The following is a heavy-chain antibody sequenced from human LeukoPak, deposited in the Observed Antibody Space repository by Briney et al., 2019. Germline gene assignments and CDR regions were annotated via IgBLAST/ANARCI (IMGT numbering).Heavy chain of an antibody. Sequence: GASVKVSCKASGYTFSSYGISWVRQAPGQGLEWMGWISAYNDNTKYAQKLQGRVTMTTDTSTSTAYIELRTLRSDDTAVYYCARMVDYGGNSPAFDIWGQGTMVTVSS. D-gene: IGHD4-23*01. J-gene: IGHJ3*02. CDR1: GYTFSSYG. V-gene: IGHV1-18*01. CDR2: ISAYNDNT. CDR3: ARMVDYGGNSPAFDI.